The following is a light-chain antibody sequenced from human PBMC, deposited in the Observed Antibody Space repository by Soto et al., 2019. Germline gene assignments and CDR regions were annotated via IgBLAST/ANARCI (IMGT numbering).Light chain of an antibody. V-gene: IGLV1-47*02. CDR2: TYN. CDR1: ASNIGTNP. Sequence: QAVVTQPPSTSGTPGQRVTISCSGSASNIGTNPVYWYQQLPGTAPRLLIYTYNQRSSGVPDRFSGSKSDTSASLAISGLQSDDEAEYYCAAWDDSLSGVVFGGGTKVTVL. J-gene: IGLJ2*01. CDR3: AAWDDSLSGVV.